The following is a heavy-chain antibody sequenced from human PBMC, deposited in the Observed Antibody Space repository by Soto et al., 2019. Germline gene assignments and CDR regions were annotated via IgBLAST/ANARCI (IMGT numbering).Heavy chain of an antibody. CDR3: ARRRGFGDRDYYYGMDV. V-gene: IGHV4-30-4*01. CDR1: GGSISSGDYY. D-gene: IGHD3-10*01. J-gene: IGHJ6*02. CDR2: IYYSGST. Sequence: SETLSLTCTVSGGSISSGDYYWSWIRQPPGKGLEWIGYIYYSGSTYYNPSLKSRVTISVDTSKNQFSLKLGSVTAADTAVYYCARRRGFGDRDYYYGMDVWGQGSTVTVSS.